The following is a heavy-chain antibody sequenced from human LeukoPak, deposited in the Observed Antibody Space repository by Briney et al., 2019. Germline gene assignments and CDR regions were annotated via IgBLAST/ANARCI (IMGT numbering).Heavy chain of an antibody. V-gene: IGHV4-38-2*01. Sequence: SETLSLTCAVSGYSISRGYYWGWIRQPPGKGLEWIGSIYHSGSTYYNPSLKSRVTISVDTSKNQFSLKLSSVTAADTAVYYCARMITFGGVIFDYWGQGTLVTVSS. J-gene: IGHJ4*02. CDR3: ARMITFGGVIFDY. CDR2: IYHSGST. CDR1: GYSISRGYY. D-gene: IGHD3-16*01.